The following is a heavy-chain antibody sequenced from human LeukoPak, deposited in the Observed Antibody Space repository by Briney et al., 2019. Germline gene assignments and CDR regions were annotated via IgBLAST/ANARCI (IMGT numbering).Heavy chain of an antibody. CDR1: GFTFSSYA. CDR3: ASFYDFWSGWGDPYFDY. CDR2: ISYDGSNK. D-gene: IGHD3-3*01. J-gene: IGHJ4*02. V-gene: IGHV3-30*04. Sequence: GGSLRLSCAASGFTFSSYAMHWVRQAPGKGLEWVAVISYDGSNKYYADSVKGRFTISRDNSKNTLYLQMNSLRAEDTAVYYCASFYDFWSGWGDPYFDYWGQGTLVTVS.